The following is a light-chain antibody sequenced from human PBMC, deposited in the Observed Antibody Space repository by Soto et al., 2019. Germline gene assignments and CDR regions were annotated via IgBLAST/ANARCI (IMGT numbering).Light chain of an antibody. Sequence: ETVMTQSPATLSVSPGERVTVSCRASQSVSVNLAWYQQKPGQAPRLVIYAASTRATGIPDRFSGSVSGTEFTLTISSLQSEDFAVYYCQQYNEWPPFTLGQGTRLEIK. CDR2: AAS. CDR1: QSVSVN. V-gene: IGKV3-15*01. CDR3: QQYNEWPPFT. J-gene: IGKJ5*01.